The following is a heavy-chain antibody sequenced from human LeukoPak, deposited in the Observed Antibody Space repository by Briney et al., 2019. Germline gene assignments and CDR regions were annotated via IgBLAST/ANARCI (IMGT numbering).Heavy chain of an antibody. Sequence: SETLSLTCTVSGGSISSSSYYWGWIRQPPGKGVEWMGSIYYSGSTYDNPSLKSRVTISVDTSKNQFSLKLSSVTAADTAVYYCARKSSWFDPWGQGTLVTVSS. J-gene: IGHJ5*02. CDR3: ARKSSWFDP. CDR1: GGSISSSSYY. V-gene: IGHV4-39*01. CDR2: IYYSGST. D-gene: IGHD6-13*01.